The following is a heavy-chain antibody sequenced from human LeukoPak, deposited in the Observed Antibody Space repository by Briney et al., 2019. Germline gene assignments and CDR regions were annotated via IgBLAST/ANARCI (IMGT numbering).Heavy chain of an antibody. CDR2: IYYSGST. CDR3: ARAVHPVLRYFDWSFYYFDY. V-gene: IGHV4-31*03. Sequence: KTSETLSLTCTVSGGSISSGGYYWSWIRQHPGKGLEWIGYIYYSGSTYYNPSLKSRVTISVDTSKNQFSLKLSSVTAADTAVYYCARAVHPVLRYFDWSFYYFDYWGQGTLVTVSS. CDR1: GGSISSGGYY. J-gene: IGHJ4*02. D-gene: IGHD3-9*01.